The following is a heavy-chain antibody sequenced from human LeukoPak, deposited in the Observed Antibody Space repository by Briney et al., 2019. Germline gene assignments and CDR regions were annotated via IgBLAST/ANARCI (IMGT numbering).Heavy chain of an antibody. Sequence: GSLRLSCASSGVTFSSQWMHWVRQAPGKGLVWVTRINNDGSSTSYADSVKGRFSISRDNAKNTLYLQMSSLRGEDTAVYYCVRFDDYGSGRGTDYWGQGTLVTVSS. J-gene: IGHJ4*02. CDR2: INNDGSST. D-gene: IGHD3-10*01. CDR3: VRFDDYGSGRGTDY. CDR1: GVTFSSQW. V-gene: IGHV3-74*01.